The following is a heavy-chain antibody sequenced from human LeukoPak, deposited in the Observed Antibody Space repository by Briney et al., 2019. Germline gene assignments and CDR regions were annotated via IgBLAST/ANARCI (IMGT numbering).Heavy chain of an antibody. D-gene: IGHD3-10*01. CDR3: ARVPKWFGDPIYMDV. Sequence: SETLSLTCTVSGGSISSYYWSWIRQPPGKGLEWIGYIYYSGSTNYNPSLKSRVTISVDTSKNQFSLKLSSVTAADTAVYYCARVPKWFGDPIYMDVWGKGTTVTVSS. CDR1: GGSISSYY. V-gene: IGHV4-59*12. J-gene: IGHJ6*03. CDR2: IYYSGST.